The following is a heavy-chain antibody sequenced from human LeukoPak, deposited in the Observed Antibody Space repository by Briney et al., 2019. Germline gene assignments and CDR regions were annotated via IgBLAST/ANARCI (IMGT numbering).Heavy chain of an antibody. Sequence: GESLKISCKGSGYSFNSYWIGWVRQMPGKGLGWMGIIYPGDSDTRYSPSSQGQVTISADKPISTAYLQWSSLKASDTAMYYCARMSGYDFDYWGQGTLVTVSS. CDR3: ARMSGYDFDY. CDR1: GYSFNSYW. V-gene: IGHV5-51*01. CDR2: IYPGDSDT. J-gene: IGHJ4*02. D-gene: IGHD5-12*01.